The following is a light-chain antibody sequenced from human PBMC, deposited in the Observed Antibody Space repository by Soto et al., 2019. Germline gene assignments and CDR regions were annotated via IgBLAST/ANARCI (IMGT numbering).Light chain of an antibody. J-gene: IGKJ1*01. Sequence: DIHMTQSPSTLSASVGDRVTITCRASQSISSWLAWYQQKPGKAPKLLIYKASSLESGVPSRFSVSGSGTEFTLTISSLQPDDLATYYCQQYNSYWTFGQGTKVDSK. CDR3: QQYNSYWT. V-gene: IGKV1-5*03. CDR2: KAS. CDR1: QSISSW.